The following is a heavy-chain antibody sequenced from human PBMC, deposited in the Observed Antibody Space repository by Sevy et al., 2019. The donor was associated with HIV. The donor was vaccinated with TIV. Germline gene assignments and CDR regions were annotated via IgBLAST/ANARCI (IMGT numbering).Heavy chain of an antibody. CDR2: ISYDGSNK. D-gene: IGHD5-12*01. Sequence: GGSLRLSCAASGFTFSNYAMHWVRQAPGKGLEWVVVISYDGSNKYYADSVKGRFTISRDNSKNTLYLQMNSLRAEDTAVYYCARVDEQRWLRLYYFDYWGQGILVTVSS. CDR3: ARVDEQRWLRLYYFDY. CDR1: GFTFSNYA. V-gene: IGHV3-30*04. J-gene: IGHJ4*02.